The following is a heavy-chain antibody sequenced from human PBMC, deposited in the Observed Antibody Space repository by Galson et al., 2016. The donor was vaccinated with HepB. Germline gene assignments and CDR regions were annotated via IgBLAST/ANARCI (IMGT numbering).Heavy chain of an antibody. D-gene: IGHD3-3*01. J-gene: IGHJ3*01. CDR1: GFIFSNSW. Sequence: SLRLSCAGSGFIFSNSWMNWVRQAPGKGLEWVANINGPGSDMYSVDSVKGRFTTSRDNARNSLYLEMTSLRAEDNAVYYCARGADYAIDVWGQGTMVTVSS. CDR3: ARGADYAIDV. CDR2: INGPGSDM. V-gene: IGHV3-7*03.